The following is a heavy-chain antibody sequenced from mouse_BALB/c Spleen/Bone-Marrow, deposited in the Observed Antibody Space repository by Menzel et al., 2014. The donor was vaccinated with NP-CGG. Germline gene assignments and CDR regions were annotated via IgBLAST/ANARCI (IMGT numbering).Heavy chain of an antibody. CDR1: GYSISSGYT. V-gene: IGHV3-1*02. J-gene: IGHJ4*01. Sequence: EVHLVESGPDLVKPSQSLSLTCTVTGYSISSGYTWHWIRQFPGNTLEWMGYIHYSGSTNYNPSLKSRIFITRDTSKNQFFLQLNSVTTEDTATYFCSKGTYAMDSWGQGTSVTVSS. CDR3: SKGTYAMDS. D-gene: IGHD3-3*01. CDR2: IHYSGST.